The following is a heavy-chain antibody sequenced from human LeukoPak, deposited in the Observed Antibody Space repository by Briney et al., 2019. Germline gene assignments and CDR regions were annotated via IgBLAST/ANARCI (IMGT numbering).Heavy chain of an antibody. Sequence: GGSLRLSCAASGFTFSSYWMSWVRQAPGKGLEWVANIKQDGSEKYYVDSVKGRFTISRDNAKNSLFLQMNSLRAEDTAVYYCARHGDHYDWVIDYWGQGPLVTVS. CDR2: IKQDGSEK. CDR3: ARHGDHYDWVIDY. CDR1: GFTFSSYW. V-gene: IGHV3-7*01. D-gene: IGHD1-1*01. J-gene: IGHJ4*02.